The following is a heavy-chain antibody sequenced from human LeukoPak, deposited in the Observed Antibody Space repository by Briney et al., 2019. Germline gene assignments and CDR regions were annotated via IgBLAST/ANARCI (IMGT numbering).Heavy chain of an antibody. CDR2: IFPSGSA. J-gene: IGHJ6*03. V-gene: IGHV4-4*09. Sequence: SETLSLTWTVSGGSISSYYWSRIRQSPVKGLEWIGYIFPSGSAYYNPSLESRVTISLDTSENQFSLTLTSVTAADTAVYYCARRNHYFYYMDVRGKGTTVTVSS. CDR1: GGSISSYY. CDR3: ARRNHYFYYMDV.